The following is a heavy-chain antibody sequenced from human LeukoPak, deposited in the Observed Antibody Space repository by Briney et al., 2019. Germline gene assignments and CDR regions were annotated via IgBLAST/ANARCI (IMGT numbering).Heavy chain of an antibody. Sequence: SQTLSLTCALSGDSFSSNSAAWNWIRQSPSRGLEWLGRTYYRSKLYNDYAVSVKSRITINPDTSKNQFSLQLNSVTPEDTAVYYCARDYTSLAAVPGLYYFDYWGQGTLVTVSS. D-gene: IGHD6-13*01. CDR3: ARDYTSLAAVPGLYYFDY. V-gene: IGHV6-1*01. CDR2: TYYRSKLYN. J-gene: IGHJ4*02. CDR1: GDSFSSNSAA.